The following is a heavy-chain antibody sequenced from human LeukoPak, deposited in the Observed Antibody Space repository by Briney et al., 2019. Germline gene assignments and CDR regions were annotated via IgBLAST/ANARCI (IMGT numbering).Heavy chain of an antibody. D-gene: IGHD3-9*01. J-gene: IGHJ4*02. CDR1: GGSISSSSYY. V-gene: IGHV4-39*01. Sequence: SETLSLTCTVSGGSISSSSYYWGWIRQPPGKGLEWIGSIYYSGNTYYNPSLKSRVTISVDTSKNQFSLKLSSVTAAHPAVSYCATPTAPILTDLDRDYWGQGTLVTVSS. CDR2: IYYSGNT. CDR3: ATPTAPILTDLDRDY.